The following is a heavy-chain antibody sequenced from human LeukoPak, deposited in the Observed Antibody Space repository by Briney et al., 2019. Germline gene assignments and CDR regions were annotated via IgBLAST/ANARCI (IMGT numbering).Heavy chain of an antibody. J-gene: IGHJ5*02. CDR2: INPNSGGT. Sequence: GASVKVSCKASGYTFTGYYMHWVRQAPGQGLEWMGWINPNSGGTNYAQKFQGRVTMTRDTSISTAYMELSRLRSDDTAVYYCARSRRVAGPARPNWFDPWGQGTLVTVSS. V-gene: IGHV1-2*02. CDR3: ARSRRVAGPARPNWFDP. CDR1: GYTFTGYY. D-gene: IGHD6-19*01.